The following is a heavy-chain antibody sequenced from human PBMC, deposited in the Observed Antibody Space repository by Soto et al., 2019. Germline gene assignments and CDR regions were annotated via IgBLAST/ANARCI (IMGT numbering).Heavy chain of an antibody. CDR3: ARHDHGDYYDY. D-gene: IGHD2-15*01. CDR2: IYHSGTT. CDR1: GGSINSRY. Sequence: QVQLQESGPGLVKPSETLSLTCTVSGGSINSRYWNWIRQPPGKGLEWIGYIYHSGTTSYNPSLKSRVTISVDTSKKQFSLKLSSVTAADTAVYFCARHDHGDYYDYWGQGTLVTVSS. V-gene: IGHV4-59*11. J-gene: IGHJ4*02.